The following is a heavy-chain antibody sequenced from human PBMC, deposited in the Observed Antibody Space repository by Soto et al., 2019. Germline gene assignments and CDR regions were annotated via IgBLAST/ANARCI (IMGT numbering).Heavy chain of an antibody. CDR2: INPSGGIT. J-gene: IGHJ4*02. D-gene: IGHD2-8*01. CDR1: GYTLTSYC. Sequence: ASVKVSCKASGYTLTSYCLHWVRQAPGQGPEWMGIINPSGGITNDAQKFQDRVTMTSDTSTSTVYMELSSLRSEDTAVYYCARDGVAQAEWEFNYWGQGTLVTVSS. V-gene: IGHV1-46*01. CDR3: ARDGVAQAEWEFNY.